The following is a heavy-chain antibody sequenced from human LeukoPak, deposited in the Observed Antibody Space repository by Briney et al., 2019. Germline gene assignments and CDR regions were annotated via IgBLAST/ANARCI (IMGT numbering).Heavy chain of an antibody. CDR2: IYPGDSDT. V-gene: IGHV5-51*01. CDR3: ARLALWFGEYKGTFDY. Sequence: KIGESLKISCKGSGYSFTSYWIGWVRQMPGKGLEWMGIIYPGDSDTRYSPSFQGQVTISADKSISTAYLQWSSLKASDTAMYYCARLALWFGEYKGTFDYWGQGTLVTVSS. J-gene: IGHJ4*02. D-gene: IGHD3-10*01. CDR1: GYSFTSYW.